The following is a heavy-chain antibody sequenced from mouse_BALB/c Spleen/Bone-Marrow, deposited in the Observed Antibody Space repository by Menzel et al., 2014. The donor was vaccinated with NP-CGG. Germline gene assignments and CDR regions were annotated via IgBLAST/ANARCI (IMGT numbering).Heavy chain of an antibody. CDR3: ASQSQGYAMDY. D-gene: IGHD3-2*02. CDR2: IWACGST. J-gene: IGHJ4*01. Sequence: VMLVESGPGLVAPSQCLSLTCTVSGFSLTSYGVHWVRQPPGKGLEWLGVIWACGSTNYNSALMSRLSISKDNSKSQVFLKMNSLQTDDTAMYYCASQSQGYAMDYWGQGTSVTVSS. V-gene: IGHV2-9*02. CDR1: GFSLTSYG.